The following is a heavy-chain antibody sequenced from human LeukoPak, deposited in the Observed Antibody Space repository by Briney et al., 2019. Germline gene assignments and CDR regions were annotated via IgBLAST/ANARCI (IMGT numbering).Heavy chain of an antibody. CDR1: GGSISSYY. Sequence: SETLSLTCTVSGGSISSYYWNWIRQPPGKGLEWIGYIYSSGSTNYNPSLESRVTISVDTSKNQFSLRLTSVTAADTAVYHCARGFYDRSGYSTPFDHWGQGTLVTVSP. CDR3: ARGFYDRSGYSTPFDH. D-gene: IGHD3-22*01. J-gene: IGHJ4*02. CDR2: IYSSGST. V-gene: IGHV4-59*08.